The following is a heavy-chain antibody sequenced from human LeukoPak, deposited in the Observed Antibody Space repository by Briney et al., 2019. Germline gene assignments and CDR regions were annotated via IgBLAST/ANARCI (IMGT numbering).Heavy chain of an antibody. CDR2: IRDKSNSYAT. CDR3: ARDRQSGSYYPPGSFDY. D-gene: IGHD1-26*01. V-gene: IGHV3-73*01. Sequence: GGSLRLSCAASGFSFSGSAMHWVRQASGKGPEWLGRIRDKSNSYATTYVAPVKGRFTISRDDLKNTAYLQMNSLRAEDTAVYYCARDRQSGSYYPPGSFDYWGQGTLVTVSS. J-gene: IGHJ4*02. CDR1: GFSFSGSA.